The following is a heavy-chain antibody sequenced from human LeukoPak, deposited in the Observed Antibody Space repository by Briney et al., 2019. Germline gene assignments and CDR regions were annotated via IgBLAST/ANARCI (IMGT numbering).Heavy chain of an antibody. CDR2: IYSGGST. Sequence: GGSLRLSCAASGFTVSSNYMSWVRQAPGKGLEWVSVIYSGGSTYYADSVKGRFTISRDNSKNTLYLQMNSLRAEDTAVYYCARDQTILLWFGETINAFGIWGQGTMVTVSS. CDR3: ARDQTILLWFGETINAFGI. V-gene: IGHV3-66*01. CDR1: GFTVSSNY. J-gene: IGHJ3*02. D-gene: IGHD3-10*01.